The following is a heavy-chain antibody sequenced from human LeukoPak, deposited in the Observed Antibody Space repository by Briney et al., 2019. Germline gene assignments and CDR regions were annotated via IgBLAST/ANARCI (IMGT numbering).Heavy chain of an antibody. CDR3: ARASNWKYDY. Sequence: GGSLRLSCAASGFTFTTYWMHWVRQAPGKGLVWVSRSNSDGSSTSYADSVKGRSTISRDNAKNTLYLQMNSLRAEDTAVYYCARASNWKYDYWGQGTQVTVSS. CDR2: SNSDGSST. CDR1: GFTFTTYW. V-gene: IGHV3-74*01. D-gene: IGHD1-20*01. J-gene: IGHJ4*02.